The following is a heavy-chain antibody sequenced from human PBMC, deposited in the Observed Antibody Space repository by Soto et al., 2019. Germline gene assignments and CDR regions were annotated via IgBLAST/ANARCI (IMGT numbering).Heavy chain of an antibody. Sequence: GGSLRLSCAASGFTFSTFAMSWVRKAPGRGLEWVSTFTASGANTFYADSVKGRFTISRDNSKGTLYLQMNSLRVDDTAVYYCAKMGWDHLLWFGEAPHAFDIWGQGTMVTVSS. CDR2: FTASGANT. J-gene: IGHJ3*02. V-gene: IGHV3-23*01. CDR3: AKMGWDHLLWFGEAPHAFDI. D-gene: IGHD3-10*01. CDR1: GFTFSTFA.